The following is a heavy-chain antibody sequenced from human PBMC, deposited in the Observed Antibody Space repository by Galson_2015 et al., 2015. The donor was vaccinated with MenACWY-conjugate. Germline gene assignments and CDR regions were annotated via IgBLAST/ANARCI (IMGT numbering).Heavy chain of an antibody. CDR2: IFPGDSDT. D-gene: IGHD4-11*01. J-gene: IGHJ5*02. Sequence: QSGAEVKKPGESLKISCKGSGYSFSTHWIAWVRQMPGKGLEWTGIIFPGDSDTRYSPSFQGQVTISADKSISTAYLQWSSLKASDTAIYYCARNDNYFDPWGQGTLVTVSS. CDR3: ARNDNYFDP. V-gene: IGHV5-51*01. CDR1: GYSFSTHW.